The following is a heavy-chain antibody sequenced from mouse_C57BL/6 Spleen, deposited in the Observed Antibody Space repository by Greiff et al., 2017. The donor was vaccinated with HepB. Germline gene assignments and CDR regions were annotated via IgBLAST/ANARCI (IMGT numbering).Heavy chain of an antibody. J-gene: IGHJ2*01. CDR3: ARGFTTVVAPHFDY. V-gene: IGHV1-72*01. CDR2: IDPNSGGT. D-gene: IGHD1-1*01. Sequence: QVQLQQPGAELVKPGASVKLSCKASGYTFTSYWMHWVKQRPGRGLEWIGRIDPNSGGTKYNEKFQSKATLTVDKPSSTAYMQLSSLTSEDSAVYYCARGFTTVVAPHFDYWGQGTTLTVSS. CDR1: GYTFTSYW.